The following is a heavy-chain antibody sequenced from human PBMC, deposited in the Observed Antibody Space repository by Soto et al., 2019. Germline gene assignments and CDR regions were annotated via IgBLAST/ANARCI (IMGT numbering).Heavy chain of an antibody. CDR1: GYTFTSYG. J-gene: IGHJ4*02. CDR2: VSAYNGST. Sequence: EASVKFYCKASGYTFTSYGISWVRQAPGQGLEWMGWVSAYNGSTNYAQKLQGRVTMTTDTSTSTAYMELRSLRSDDTAVYYCARGLREIKDYYDSSGYYRDFDYWSQGTLVTVS. CDR3: ARGLREIKDYYDSSGYYRDFDY. V-gene: IGHV1-18*04. D-gene: IGHD3-22*01.